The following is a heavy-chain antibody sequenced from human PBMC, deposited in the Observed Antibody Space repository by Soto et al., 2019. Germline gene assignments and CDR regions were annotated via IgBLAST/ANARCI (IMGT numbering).Heavy chain of an antibody. V-gene: IGHV1-18*01. Sequence: ASVKVSCKASGYTFTSYDINWVRQAPGQGLEWMGWISAYNGNTNYAQKLQGRVTMTTDTSTSTAYMELRSLRSDDTAVYYCARDYEDDSSGYLFDYWGQGTLVTVSS. D-gene: IGHD3-22*01. CDR2: ISAYNGNT. J-gene: IGHJ4*02. CDR3: ARDYEDDSSGYLFDY. CDR1: GYTFTSYD.